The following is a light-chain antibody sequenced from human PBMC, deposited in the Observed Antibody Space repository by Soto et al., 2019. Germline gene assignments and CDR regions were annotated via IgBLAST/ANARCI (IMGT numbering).Light chain of an antibody. CDR3: QQYGSSPGFT. Sequence: EIVLTQSPGTLSLSPGERATLSCRASQSVSRNYLAWYQQKPGQAPRLLIYGASSRATGIPDRFSGSGSGTDFTLTILRLESEDVAVYYCQQYGSSPGFTFGPGTKVDIK. CDR1: QSVSRNY. V-gene: IGKV3-20*01. CDR2: GAS. J-gene: IGKJ3*01.